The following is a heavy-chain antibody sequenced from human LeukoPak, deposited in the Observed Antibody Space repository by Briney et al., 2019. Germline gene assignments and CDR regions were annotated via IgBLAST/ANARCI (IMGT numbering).Heavy chain of an antibody. CDR1: GFTFSNYA. J-gene: IGHJ4*02. V-gene: IGHV3-23*01. CDR3: AKDSSEGPDDFDY. Sequence: PGGSLRLSCAASGFTFSNYAMNWVRQAPGKGLERVSAISGSGGSTYYADSVKGRFTISRDNSKNTLYLQMNSLRAEDTAVYYCAKDSSEGPDDFDYWGQGTLVTVSS. CDR2: ISGSGGST.